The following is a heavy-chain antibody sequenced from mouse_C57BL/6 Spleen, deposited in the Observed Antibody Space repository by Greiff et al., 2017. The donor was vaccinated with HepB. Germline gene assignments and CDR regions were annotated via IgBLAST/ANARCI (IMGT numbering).Heavy chain of an antibody. Sequence: QVQLQQPGAELVRPGTSVKLSCKASGYTFTSYWMHWVKQRPGQGLEWIGVIDPSDSYTNYNQKFKGKATLTVDTSSSTAYMQLSSLTSEDSAVYYCATVVSFDYWGQGTTLTVSS. CDR1: GYTFTSYW. J-gene: IGHJ2*01. CDR3: ATVVSFDY. D-gene: IGHD1-1*01. CDR2: IDPSDSYT. V-gene: IGHV1-59*01.